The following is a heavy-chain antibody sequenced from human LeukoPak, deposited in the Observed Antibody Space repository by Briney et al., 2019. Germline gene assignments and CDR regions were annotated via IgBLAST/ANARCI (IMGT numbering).Heavy chain of an antibody. Sequence: PGGSLRRSCAASGFTFSDYYISWIRQAPGKGLEWVSCISSSGTTIYYVDSVKGRFTISRDNAKNSLYLQMNSLRAEDTAVYYCARHVWSGWSREFDSWGQGTLVTVSS. CDR2: ISSSGTTI. J-gene: IGHJ4*02. D-gene: IGHD6-19*01. V-gene: IGHV3-11*01. CDR1: GFTFSDYY. CDR3: ARHVWSGWSREFDS.